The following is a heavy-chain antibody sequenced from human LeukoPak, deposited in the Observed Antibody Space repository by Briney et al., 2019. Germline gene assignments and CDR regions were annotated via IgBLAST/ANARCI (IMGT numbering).Heavy chain of an antibody. CDR2: INPKSGGT. J-gene: IGHJ4*02. Sequence: ASVKVSRTASGYTFTGFYIHWVRQAPGQGLEWMGWINPKSGGTKYAEKFQGRVSMTRDTSIRAAYMNLSRLTSDDTAFYYCVRDVDTSTWDDYWGQGTLVTVSS. CDR3: VRDVDTSTWDDY. V-gene: IGHV1-2*02. CDR1: GYTFTGFY. D-gene: IGHD2-2*01.